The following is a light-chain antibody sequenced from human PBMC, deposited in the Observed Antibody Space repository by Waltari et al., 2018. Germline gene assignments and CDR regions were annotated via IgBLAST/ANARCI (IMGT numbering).Light chain of an antibody. J-gene: IGKJ1*01. CDR2: AAS. CDR3: QQSYSTPRT. CDR1: QSISSY. V-gene: IGKV1-39*01. Sequence: DIQMTQSPSSLSASLGARVTITCRASQSISSYLNWYQQKPGKAPKLLIYAASSLQSGVPSRFSGSGSGTDFTLTISSLQPEDFATYYCQQSYSTPRTFGQGTKVEIK.